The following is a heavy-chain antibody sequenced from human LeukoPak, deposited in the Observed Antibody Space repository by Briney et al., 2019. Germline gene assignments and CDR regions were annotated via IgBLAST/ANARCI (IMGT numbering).Heavy chain of an antibody. CDR1: GYTFTGYY. J-gene: IGHJ5*02. V-gene: IGHV1-2*02. Sequence: GASVKVSCKASGYTFTGYYMHWVRQAPGQGLEWMGWINPNSGGTNYAQKFQGRVTMTRDTSISTAYMELSRLRSDDTAVYYCAREGDSSSCRFDPWGQGTLVTVSS. D-gene: IGHD6-13*01. CDR2: INPNSGGT. CDR3: AREGDSSSCRFDP.